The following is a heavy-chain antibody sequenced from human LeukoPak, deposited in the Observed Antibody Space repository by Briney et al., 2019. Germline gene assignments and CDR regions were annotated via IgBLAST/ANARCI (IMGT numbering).Heavy chain of an antibody. CDR3: ARVSSGWQNFDY. Sequence: GGSLRLSCAASGFTFSSYAMHWVRQAPGKGLEWVAVISYDGSNKYYADSVKGRFTISRDNSKNTLYLQMNSLRAEDTAVCYCARVSSGWQNFDYWGQGTLVTVSS. CDR1: GFTFSSYA. D-gene: IGHD6-19*01. CDR2: ISYDGSNK. J-gene: IGHJ4*02. V-gene: IGHV3-30-3*01.